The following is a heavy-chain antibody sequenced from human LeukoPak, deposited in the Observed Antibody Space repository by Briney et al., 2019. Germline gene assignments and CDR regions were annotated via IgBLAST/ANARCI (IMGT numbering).Heavy chain of an antibody. CDR1: GYTFTSYG. D-gene: IGHD6-6*01. V-gene: IGHV1-2*02. Sequence: ASVKVSCKASGYTFTSYGISWVRPAPGQGLEWMGWINPNSGGTNYAQKFQGRVTMTRDTSISTAYMELSRLRSDDTAVYYCARGGIAARSQVEDYWGQGTLVTVSS. CDR2: INPNSGGT. CDR3: ARGGIAARSQVEDY. J-gene: IGHJ4*02.